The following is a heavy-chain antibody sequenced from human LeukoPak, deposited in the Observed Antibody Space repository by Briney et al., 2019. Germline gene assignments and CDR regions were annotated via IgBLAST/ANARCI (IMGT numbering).Heavy chain of an antibody. CDR3: ASPAPGYYGSGSYHPFDI. CDR1: GYTFTGYY. J-gene: IGHJ3*02. CDR2: INPNSGGT. D-gene: IGHD3-10*01. V-gene: IGHV1-2*02. Sequence: ASVKVSCKASGYTFTGYYMHWVRQAPGQGLEWMGWINPNSGGTNYAQKFQGRVTMTRDTSISTAYMELSRLRSDDTDVYYCASPAPGYYGSGSYHPFDILGQGTMVTVSS.